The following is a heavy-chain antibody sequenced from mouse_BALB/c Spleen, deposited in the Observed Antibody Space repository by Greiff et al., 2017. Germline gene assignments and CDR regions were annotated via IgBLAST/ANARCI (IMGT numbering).Heavy chain of an antibody. J-gene: IGHJ3*01. V-gene: IGHV1-12*01. CDR2: IYPGNGDT. CDR1: GYTFTSYN. D-gene: IGHD1-1*01. CDR3: AREGLYYGSRPAWFAY. Sequence: LQQPGAELVKPGASVKMSCKASGYTFTSYNMHWVKQTPGQGLEWIGAIYPGNGDTSYNQKFKGKATLTADKSSSTAYMQLSSLTSEDSAVYYCAREGLYYGSRPAWFAYWGQGTLVTVSA.